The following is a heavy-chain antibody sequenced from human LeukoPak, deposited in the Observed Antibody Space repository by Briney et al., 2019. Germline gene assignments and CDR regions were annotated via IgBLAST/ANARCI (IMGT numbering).Heavy chain of an antibody. CDR2: IYTSGST. V-gene: IGHV4-4*07. D-gene: IGHD3-16*01. CDR1: GGSISSYY. J-gene: IGHJ4*02. Sequence: SETLSLTCTVSGGSISSYYWSWIRQPAGKGLEWIGRIYTSGSTTYNPSLSSRVTISLDTSKNQFSLKLTSVTAADTAVYYCARHKGGRYTESYLDYWGQGTLVTVSS. CDR3: ARHKGGRYTESYLDY.